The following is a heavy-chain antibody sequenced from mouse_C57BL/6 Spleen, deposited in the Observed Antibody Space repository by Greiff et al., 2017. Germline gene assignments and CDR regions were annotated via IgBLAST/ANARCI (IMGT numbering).Heavy chain of an antibody. Sequence: QVQLKQPGAELVKPGASVKLSCKASGYTFTSYWMHWVKQRPGQGLEWIGMIHPNSGSTNYNEKFKSKATLTVDKSSSTAYRQLSSLTSEDSAVYYCARDSSGPFAYWGQGTLVTVSA. CDR2: IHPNSGST. V-gene: IGHV1-64*01. CDR1: GYTFTSYW. CDR3: ARDSSGPFAY. J-gene: IGHJ3*01. D-gene: IGHD3-2*02.